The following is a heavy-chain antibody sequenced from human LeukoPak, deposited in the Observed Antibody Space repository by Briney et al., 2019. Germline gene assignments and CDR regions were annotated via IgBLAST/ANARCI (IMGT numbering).Heavy chain of an antibody. J-gene: IGHJ6*03. CDR1: GYTFTSYG. CDR2: ISAYNGNT. Sequence: EASVKVSCKASGYTFTSYGISWVRQAPGQGLEWMGWISAYNGNTNYAQKLQGRVTMTTDTSTSTAYMGLRSLRSDDTAVYYCARGSGKRLGYYYMDVWGKGTTVTVSS. D-gene: IGHD3-16*01. CDR3: ARGSGKRLGYYYMDV. V-gene: IGHV1-18*01.